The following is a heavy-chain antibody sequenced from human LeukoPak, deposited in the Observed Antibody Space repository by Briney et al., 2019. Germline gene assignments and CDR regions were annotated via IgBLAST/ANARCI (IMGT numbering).Heavy chain of an antibody. J-gene: IGHJ6*02. V-gene: IGHV1-18*01. CDR1: GYTFTSYG. CDR2: ISAYNGNT. D-gene: IGHD5-12*01. CDR3: ARLSFRGYEDYYYYYGMDV. Sequence: GASVKVSCKASGYTFTSYGISWVRRAPGQGLEWMGWISAYNGNTNYAQKLQGRVTMTTDTSTSTAYMELRSLRSDDTAVYYCARLSFRGYEDYYYYYGMDVWGQGTTVTVSS.